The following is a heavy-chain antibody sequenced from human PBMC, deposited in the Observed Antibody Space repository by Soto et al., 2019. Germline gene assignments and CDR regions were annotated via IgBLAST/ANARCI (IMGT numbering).Heavy chain of an antibody. Sequence: QVQLVQSGAEVKKPGSSVKVSCKASGGTFSSYAISWVRQAPGQGLEWMGGIIPIFGTANYAQKFQGRVRITADESTSTAYMELSSLRSEDTAVYYCARAAEGTVTTVRFGYYYGMDVWGQGTTVTVSS. J-gene: IGHJ6*02. D-gene: IGHD4-17*01. CDR2: IIPIFGTA. V-gene: IGHV1-69*01. CDR1: GGTFSSYA. CDR3: ARAAEGTVTTVRFGYYYGMDV.